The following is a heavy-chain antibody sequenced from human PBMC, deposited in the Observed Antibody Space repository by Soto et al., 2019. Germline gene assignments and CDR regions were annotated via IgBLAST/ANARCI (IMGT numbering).Heavy chain of an antibody. CDR2: ISSSSSYI. D-gene: IGHD2-21*02. CDR1: GFTFSSYS. J-gene: IGHJ5*02. V-gene: IGHV3-21*01. CDR3: ARDLVVVTAIDNWFDP. Sequence: GGSLRLSCAASGFTFSSYSMNWVRQAPGKGLEWVSSISSSSSYIYYADSVKGRFTISRDNAKNSLYLQMNSLRAEDTAVYYCARDLVVVTAIDNWFDPWGQGTLVTVSS.